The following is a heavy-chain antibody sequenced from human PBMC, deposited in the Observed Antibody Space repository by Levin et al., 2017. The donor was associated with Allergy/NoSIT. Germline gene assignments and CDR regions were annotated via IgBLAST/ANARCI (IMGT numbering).Heavy chain of an antibody. Sequence: PSGGSLRLSCAASGFTFSSSWMLWVRQAPGKGLVWVSRVNGDGSLTNYADSVEGRFTISRDNTKNTLYLQMNSMRAEETAVYYCARSQGGGIGDNWGQGTLVTVSS. D-gene: IGHD3-16*01. V-gene: IGHV3-74*01. J-gene: IGHJ4*02. CDR2: VNGDGSLT. CDR1: GFTFSSSW. CDR3: ARSQGGGIGDN.